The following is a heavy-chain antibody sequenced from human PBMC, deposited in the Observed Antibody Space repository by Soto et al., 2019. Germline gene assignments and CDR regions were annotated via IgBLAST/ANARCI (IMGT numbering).Heavy chain of an antibody. CDR2: IYYSGST. D-gene: IGHD5-12*01. V-gene: IGHV4-59*01. Sequence: XASLSLPCTVSGGSISSYYWSWIRQPPGKGLEWIGYIYYSGSTNYNPSLKSRVTISVDTSKNQFSLKLSSVTAADTAVYYCAGATFEWLHYDYCGQGTLVTVSS. CDR3: AGATFEWLHYDY. J-gene: IGHJ4*02. CDR1: GGSISSYY.